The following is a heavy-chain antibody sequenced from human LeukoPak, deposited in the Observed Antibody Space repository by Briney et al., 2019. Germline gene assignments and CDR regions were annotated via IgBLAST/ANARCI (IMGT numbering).Heavy chain of an antibody. Sequence: PGGSLRLSCAASGFTFSTYSMNWVRKVPGKGLEWVSSISSNSRYIYYADSMRGRFTISRDNAKNSLYLQVNSLKPEDTAVYYCARTGLGIYSFDFWGQGTLVTVSS. J-gene: IGHJ4*02. CDR2: ISSNSRYI. CDR1: GFTFSTYS. CDR3: ARTGLGIYSFDF. V-gene: IGHV3-21*06. D-gene: IGHD3/OR15-3a*01.